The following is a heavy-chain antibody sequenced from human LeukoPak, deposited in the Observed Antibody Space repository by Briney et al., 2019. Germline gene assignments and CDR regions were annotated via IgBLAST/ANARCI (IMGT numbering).Heavy chain of an antibody. J-gene: IGHJ6*03. CDR3: ARSAAGPAATSYYYYYYMDV. CDR2: INHSGST. D-gene: IGHD2-2*01. Sequence: SETLSLTCAVYGGSFSAYYWNWIRQPPGKGLEWIGEINHSGSTNYNPSLKSRVTISIDTSKNQFSLKLNSVTAADTAVYYCARSAAGPAATSYYYYYYMDVWGKGTTVTVSS. V-gene: IGHV4-34*01. CDR1: GGSFSAYY.